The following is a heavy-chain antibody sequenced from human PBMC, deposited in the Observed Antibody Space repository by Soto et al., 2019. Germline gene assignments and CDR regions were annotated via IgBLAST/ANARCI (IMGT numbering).Heavy chain of an antibody. CDR3: GRDREWYSDSLVDH. J-gene: IGHJ4*02. Sequence: EVQLVESGGGLVQPGGSLRLSCAASGFSFTGYWMHWVRQAPGKGLMWVSRVNSDESSTSYADSVKGRFTISRDNAKNTLYLQMNNLRAEDTAVYYCGRDREWYSDSLVDHWGQGTLVTVSS. D-gene: IGHD1-26*01. CDR1: GFSFTGYW. CDR2: VNSDESST. V-gene: IGHV3-74*01.